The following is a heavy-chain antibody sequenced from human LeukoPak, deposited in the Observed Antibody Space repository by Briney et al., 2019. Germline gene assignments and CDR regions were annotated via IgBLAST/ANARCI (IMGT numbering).Heavy chain of an antibody. Sequence: SETLSLTCTVSGGSISSHYWSWNRQPPGKGLEWIGYIYYSGSTNYNPSLKSRVTISVDTSKNQFSLKLSSVTAADTAVYYCARDIGQDYGDSAWFDPWGQGTLVTVSS. V-gene: IGHV4-59*11. J-gene: IGHJ5*02. CDR3: ARDIGQDYGDSAWFDP. CDR2: IYYSGST. CDR1: GGSISSHY. D-gene: IGHD4-17*01.